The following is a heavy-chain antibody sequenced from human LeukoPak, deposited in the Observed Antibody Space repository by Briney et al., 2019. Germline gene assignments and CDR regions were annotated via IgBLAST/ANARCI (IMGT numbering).Heavy chain of an antibody. J-gene: IGHJ6*02. CDR1: GYTFTSYY. Sequence: ASVKVSCKASGYTFTSYYMHWVRQAPGQGLERMGIINPSGGSTSHAQKFQGRVTMTRDTSTSTVYMELSSLRSEDTAVYYCATLGYCSSTSCYRYYHGMDVWGQGTTVTVSS. CDR3: ATLGYCSSTSCYRYYHGMDV. D-gene: IGHD2-2*01. V-gene: IGHV1-46*01. CDR2: INPSGGST.